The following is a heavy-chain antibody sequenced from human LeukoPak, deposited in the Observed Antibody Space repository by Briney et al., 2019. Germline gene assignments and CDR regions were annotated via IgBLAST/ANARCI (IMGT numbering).Heavy chain of an antibody. CDR1: GDSISSVYY. V-gene: IGHV4-38-2*01. J-gene: IGHJ4*02. D-gene: IGHD2-2*01. CDR3: ARRFLYCSSTSCHLRPADY. CDR2: IYHSRRT. Sequence: SDTLSLPCAVSGDSISSVYYWGWIRQPPGKGLEWIGRIYHSRRTYYSPSLPSRVTISVETPNKQSSLQLSYVTAGDTAVYYCARRFLYCSSTSCHLRPADYWGEGTVVSVSS.